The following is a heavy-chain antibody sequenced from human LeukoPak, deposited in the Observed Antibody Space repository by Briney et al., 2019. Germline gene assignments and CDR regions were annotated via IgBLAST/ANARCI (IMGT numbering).Heavy chain of an antibody. CDR1: GGSISSYY. V-gene: IGHV4-59*01. J-gene: IGHJ4*02. Sequence: SETLSLTCTVSGGSISSYYWSWIRQPPGKGLEWIGYIYYSGSTNYNPSLKSRVTISLDTSKNQFSLKLSSVTAADTAVYYCARDGGGEYYFDYWGQGTLVTVSS. CDR3: ARDGGGEYYFDY. CDR2: IYYSGST. D-gene: IGHD3-16*01.